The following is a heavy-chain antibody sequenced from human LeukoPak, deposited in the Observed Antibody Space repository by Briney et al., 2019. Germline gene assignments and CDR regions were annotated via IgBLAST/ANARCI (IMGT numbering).Heavy chain of an antibody. Sequence: PSETLSLTCTVSGGSISSYYWSWIRQPPGKGLGWSGYIYYRGSTNYNPSPKSRVTISVDTSKTQFSLKLSSVTAADTAVYYCATPGNSSGYYYWGQGTLVTVSS. D-gene: IGHD3-22*01. J-gene: IGHJ4*02. CDR3: ATPGNSSGYYY. CDR1: GGSISSYY. CDR2: IYYRGST. V-gene: IGHV4-59*01.